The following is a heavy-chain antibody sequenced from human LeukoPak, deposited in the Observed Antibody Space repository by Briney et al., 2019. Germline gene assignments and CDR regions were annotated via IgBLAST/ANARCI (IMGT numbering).Heavy chain of an antibody. CDR2: FDPEDGET. D-gene: IGHD2-2*01. Sequence: ASVKVSCKVSGYTLTELSMHWVRQAPGKGLEWMGGFDPEDGETIYAQKFQGRVTMTEDTSTDTAYMELSSLRSEDTAVYYCATSYPYCSSTSCYVVDNWFDPWGQGTLVTVCS. CDR3: ATSYPYCSSTSCYVVDNWFDP. V-gene: IGHV1-24*01. J-gene: IGHJ5*02. CDR1: GYTLTELS.